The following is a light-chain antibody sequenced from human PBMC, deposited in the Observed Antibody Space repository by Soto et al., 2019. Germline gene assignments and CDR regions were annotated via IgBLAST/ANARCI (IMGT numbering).Light chain of an antibody. CDR3: QQTSAFPRT. CDR1: QGISSY. CDR2: AAS. V-gene: IGKV1-9*01. Sequence: DIQMTQSPSFLSASVGDRVTITCRASQGISSYLAWYQQKPGKAPKLLIYAASTLQSGVPSRFSGSGSGTEFTLTISSLQPEDFATYYCQQTSAFPRTFGQGTKVDIK. J-gene: IGKJ1*01.